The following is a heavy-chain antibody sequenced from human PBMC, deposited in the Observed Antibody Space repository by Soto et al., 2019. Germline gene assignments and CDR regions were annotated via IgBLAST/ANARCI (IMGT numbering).Heavy chain of an antibody. J-gene: IGHJ4*02. CDR3: ASFSGATYGDYGGGINY. CDR1: GGSMSGYS. V-gene: IGHV4-59*01. D-gene: IGHD4-17*01. Sequence: PSETLSLTCTVSGGSMSGYSWSWIRQPPGRGLEWIGHISNSGTANYNPSLKSRVTMSVDTSKNQISLKVTSVTAADTAVYFCASFSGATYGDYGGGINYWGQGTLVTVSS. CDR2: ISNSGTA.